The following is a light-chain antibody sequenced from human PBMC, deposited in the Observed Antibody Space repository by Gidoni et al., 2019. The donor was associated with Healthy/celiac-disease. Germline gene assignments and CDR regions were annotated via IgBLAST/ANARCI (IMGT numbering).Light chain of an antibody. CDR2: LGS. CDR3: MQALQTPRS. V-gene: IGKV2-28*01. J-gene: IGKJ2*04. CDR1: QSILHSNGYNY. Sequence: DIVIAQSPLSLPVTPGEPASISCRTSQSILHSNGYNYLDWYLQKPGQSPQLLIYLGSNRASGVTDRFSGSGSGTDFTLKISRVEDEDVGVYYCMQALQTPRSFGQGTKLEIK.